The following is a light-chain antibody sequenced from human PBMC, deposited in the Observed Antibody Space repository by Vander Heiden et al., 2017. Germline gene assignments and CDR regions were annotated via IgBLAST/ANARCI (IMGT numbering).Light chain of an antibody. CDR1: QSISSS. V-gene: IGKV1-39*01. CDR2: AAS. J-gene: IGKJ1*01. Sequence: DIQMTQSPSSLFASVGDRVTITCRASQSISSSLNWYQQNPEKAPKLLIYAASSLQGGVPSRFSGSGSGTDFTLTISSLQPEDFATYYCQQSDSTPWTFGQGTKVEI. CDR3: QQSDSTPWT.